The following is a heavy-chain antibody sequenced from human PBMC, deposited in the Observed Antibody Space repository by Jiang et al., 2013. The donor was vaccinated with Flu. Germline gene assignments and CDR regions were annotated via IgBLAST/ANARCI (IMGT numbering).Heavy chain of an antibody. D-gene: IGHD6-13*01. CDR3: ARGPGGSPAGRYFDY. Sequence: SLTCTVSGVSISSSRDYWVWIRQPPGKGLEWIGTIYYDGNTYYNPSLKSRVSISGDTSKNQFSLKLNSVTAADTAVYYCARGPGGSPAGRYFDYWGQGTLVTVSS. J-gene: IGHJ4*02. CDR1: GVSISSSRDY. V-gene: IGHV4-39*01. CDR2: IYYDGNT.